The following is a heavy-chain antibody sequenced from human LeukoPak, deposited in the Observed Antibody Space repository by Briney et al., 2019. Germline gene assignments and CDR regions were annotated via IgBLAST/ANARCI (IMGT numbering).Heavy chain of an antibody. V-gene: IGHV4-59*08. CDR3: ARPSAGSWYYFNF. D-gene: IGHD6-13*01. CDR2: IYHSGST. J-gene: IGHJ4*02. Sequence: TSETLSLTCTLSGGSISSYYWSWIRQPPGKGLEWIGYIYHSGSTNYNPSLKSRVTISVDTSKNQFSLKVTSVTAADTAVYYCARPSAGSWYYFNFWGQGTLVTASS. CDR1: GGSISSYY.